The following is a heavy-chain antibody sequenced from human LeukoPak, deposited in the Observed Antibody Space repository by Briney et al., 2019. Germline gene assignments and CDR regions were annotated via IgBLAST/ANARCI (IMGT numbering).Heavy chain of an antibody. CDR2: INTNGANT. CDR1: GFTFKSYA. J-gene: IGHJ4*02. V-gene: IGHV3-64*05. D-gene: IGHD6-6*01. Sequence: GGSLRLSCSASGFTFKSYAMHWVRQAPGKGLEYVSSINTNGANTYYADSVKGRFTISRDNSRNTVCVQMNSLTPEDTAVYCCVKGLDYSSSQMDSWGQGTLVTVSS. CDR3: VKGLDYSSSQMDS.